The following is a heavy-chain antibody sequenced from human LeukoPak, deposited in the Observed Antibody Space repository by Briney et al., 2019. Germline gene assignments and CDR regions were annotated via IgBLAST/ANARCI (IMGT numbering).Heavy chain of an antibody. CDR3: AKDSGADSRGYYSEGDFAY. CDR1: GFTFSYYA. J-gene: IGHJ4*02. CDR2: ISGSGGSR. D-gene: IGHD3-22*01. Sequence: PGGSLRLSCAASGFTFSYYAMAWVRQAPGKGLEWVSTISGSGGSRYYVDSVKGRFTISRDNSRNTVDLQMNSLGAEDTAVYYCAKDSGADSRGYYSEGDFAYCGQGTLVTVSS. V-gene: IGHV3-23*01.